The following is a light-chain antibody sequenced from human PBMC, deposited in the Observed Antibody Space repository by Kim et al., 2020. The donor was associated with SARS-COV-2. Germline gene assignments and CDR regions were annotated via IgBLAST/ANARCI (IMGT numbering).Light chain of an antibody. CDR2: GAS. CDR3: QQYGSPPET. J-gene: IGKJ1*01. CDR1: QSVGSNY. V-gene: IGKV3-20*01. Sequence: SPGERATLSCRASQSVGSNYLAWYQQKTGQAPRLLIYGASTRATGIPDRFSGSGSGTDFTLTISRLEPEDFAVYYCQQYGSPPETFGQGTKVDIK.